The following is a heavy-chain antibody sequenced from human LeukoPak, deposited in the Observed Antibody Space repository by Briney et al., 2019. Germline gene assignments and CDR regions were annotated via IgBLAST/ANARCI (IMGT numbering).Heavy chain of an antibody. J-gene: IGHJ5*02. Sequence: GGSLRLSCAASGFTFSSYGMHWVRQAPGKGLEWVAFIRYDGSNKYYADSVKGRFTISRDNAKNSLYLQMNSLRAEDTAVYYCARITMVRGVHPFDPWGQGTLVTVSS. V-gene: IGHV3-30*02. CDR2: IRYDGSNK. CDR1: GFTFSSYG. D-gene: IGHD3-10*01. CDR3: ARITMVRGVHPFDP.